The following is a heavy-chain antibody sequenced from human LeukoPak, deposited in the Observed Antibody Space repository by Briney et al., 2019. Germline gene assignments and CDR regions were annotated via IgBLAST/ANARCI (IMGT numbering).Heavy chain of an antibody. V-gene: IGHV1-8*01. CDR2: MNPNSGNT. CDR3: ARIGYCSSTSCFRYYYYYMDV. D-gene: IGHD2-2*03. J-gene: IGHJ6*03. Sequence: ASVKVSCKASGYTFTSYDINWVRQATGQGLERMGWMNPNSGNTGYAQKFQGRVTMTRNTSISTAYMELSSLRSEDTAVYYCARIGYCSSTSCFRYYYYYMDVWGKGTTVTVSS. CDR1: GYTFTSYD.